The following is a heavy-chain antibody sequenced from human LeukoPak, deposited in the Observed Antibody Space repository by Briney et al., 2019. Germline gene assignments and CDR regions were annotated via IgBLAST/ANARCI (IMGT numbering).Heavy chain of an antibody. CDR3: AKDGKTRNWNYYQAKAVG. CDR1: GFTFSSSA. J-gene: IGHJ4*02. D-gene: IGHD1-7*01. CDR2: ISGSGGTT. Sequence: GGSLRLSCAASGFTFSSSAMNWVRQAPGKGLEWVSGISGSGGTTRYADSVKGRFTISRDNPKNTLYLQMNSLRAEDTAVYYCAKDGKTRNWNYYQAKAVGRGQGTLVTVSS. V-gene: IGHV3-23*01.